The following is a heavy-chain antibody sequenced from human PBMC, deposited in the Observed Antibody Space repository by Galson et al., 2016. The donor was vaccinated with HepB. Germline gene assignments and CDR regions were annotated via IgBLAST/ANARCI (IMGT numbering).Heavy chain of an antibody. CDR2: INDDGRFT. D-gene: IGHD6-25*01. J-gene: IGHJ4*02. V-gene: IGHV3-74*01. Sequence: HWVRQVPGKGLVWVSRINDDGRFTVYLDSVKGRFTISRNNANNSLYLQMDSLRPEDTALYYCAKDRSSHIAASGLDSWGQGAQVTVSS. CDR3: AKDRSSHIAASGLDS.